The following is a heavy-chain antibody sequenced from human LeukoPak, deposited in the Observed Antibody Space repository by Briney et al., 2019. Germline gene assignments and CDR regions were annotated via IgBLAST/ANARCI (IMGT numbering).Heavy chain of an antibody. Sequence: SETLSLTCTVSGYSISSGYYWGWIRQPPGRGRGWIGSLDESGSTYYKPSLRSGVTLSVDTSQNQFSMRLSSATAADTALYVCARKGPRGESDIVTGYETSDYWGQGNLVTVSS. CDR3: ARKGPRGESDIVTGYETSDY. J-gene: IGHJ4*02. CDR1: GYSISSGYY. D-gene: IGHD3-9*01. CDR2: LDESGST. V-gene: IGHV4-38-2*02.